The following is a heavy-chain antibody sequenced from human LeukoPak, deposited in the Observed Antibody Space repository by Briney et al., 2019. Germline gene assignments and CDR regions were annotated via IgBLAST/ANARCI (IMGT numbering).Heavy chain of an antibody. CDR1: GGSISSSSYY. D-gene: IGHD3-22*01. CDR2: NYYSGST. Sequence: SETLSLTCTVSGGSISSSSYYWGWIRQPPGKWLEWLWNNYYSGSTYYNTPLKSRVPISVDTSKKPFTLKLSSVTAADTAVYCCARRLMIAHYGMDVWSQGTTVTVSS. V-gene: IGHV4-39*01. J-gene: IGHJ6*02. CDR3: ARRLMIAHYGMDV.